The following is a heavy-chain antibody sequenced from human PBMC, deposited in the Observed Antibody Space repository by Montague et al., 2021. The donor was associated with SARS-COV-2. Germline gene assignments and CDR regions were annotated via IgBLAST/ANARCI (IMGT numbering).Heavy chain of an antibody. CDR3: ARGRYHGAGAATGMDV. J-gene: IGHJ6*02. CDR2: ITHRGNT. Sequence: SETLSLTCAVYGGSFSGYYWSWIRQPPGKGLEWIGEITHRGNTNYNPSLKSRVTISVDTSKNHFSLKLSSVTAADTAVYYCARGRYHGAGAATGMDVWGQGTMVTVSS. V-gene: IGHV4-34*01. D-gene: IGHD3-10*01. CDR1: GGSFSGYY.